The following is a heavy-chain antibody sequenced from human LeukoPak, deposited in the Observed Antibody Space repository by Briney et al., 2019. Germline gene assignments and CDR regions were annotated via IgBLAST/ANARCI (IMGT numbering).Heavy chain of an antibody. D-gene: IGHD6-13*01. J-gene: IGHJ4*02. CDR2: IQQDGSEK. V-gene: IGHV3-7*01. CDR3: AKDEGITGRPRGLDY. CDR1: GFTFSSFW. Sequence: GGSLRLSRAASGFTFSSFWMTWVRQAPGKGLEWVANIQQDGSEKYYVDSVKGRFTISRDNSKNTLYLQMNSLRPEDTAVYYCAKDEGITGRPRGLDYWGQGTLVTVSS.